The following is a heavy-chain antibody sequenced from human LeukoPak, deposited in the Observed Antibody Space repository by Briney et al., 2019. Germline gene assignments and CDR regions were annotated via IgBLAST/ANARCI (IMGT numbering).Heavy chain of an antibody. CDR2: FSESFSGSGGKT. V-gene: IGHV3-23*01. CDR3: AGPRGDDEGCFDY. Sequence: PGGSLKLSCAASGFSFSDYAMSWVRQAPGKGLEWVSGFSESFSGSGGKTHSADSVKGRFTISRDNSKKMLYLQMNSLRGDDTAVYYCAGPRGDDEGCFDYWGQGTLVTVSS. D-gene: IGHD2-21*02. CDR1: GFSFSDYA. J-gene: IGHJ4*02.